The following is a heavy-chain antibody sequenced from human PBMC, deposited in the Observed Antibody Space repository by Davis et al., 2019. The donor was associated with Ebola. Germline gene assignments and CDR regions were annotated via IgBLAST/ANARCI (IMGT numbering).Heavy chain of an antibody. CDR2: INHSGST. CDR1: GGSFSGYY. V-gene: IGHV4-34*01. J-gene: IGHJ4*02. Sequence: SETLSLTCAVYGGSFSGYYWRWIRQPPGKGLEWIGEINHSGSTNYNPSLKSRVTISVDTSKNQFSLKLSSVTAADTAVYYCARRRRGGYDFWSGYLTAFDYWGQGTLVTVSS. CDR3: ARRRRGGYDFWSGYLTAFDY. D-gene: IGHD3-3*01.